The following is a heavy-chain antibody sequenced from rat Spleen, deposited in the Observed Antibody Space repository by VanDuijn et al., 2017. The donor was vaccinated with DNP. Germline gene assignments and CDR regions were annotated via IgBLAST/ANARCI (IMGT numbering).Heavy chain of an antibody. J-gene: IGHJ3*01. CDR1: GFTFSDYA. Sequence: EVHLVESGGGLVQPGRSLKLSCAASGFTFSDYAMAWVRQSPKKGLEWVATIIYDGSSTYYRDSVRGRFTISRDYERSTLYLQMDSLRSEDTATYYCATSSYYGYDYGFAYWGQGTLVTVSS. CDR3: ATSSYYGYDYGFAY. V-gene: IGHV5S10*01. D-gene: IGHD1-7*01. CDR2: IIYDGSST.